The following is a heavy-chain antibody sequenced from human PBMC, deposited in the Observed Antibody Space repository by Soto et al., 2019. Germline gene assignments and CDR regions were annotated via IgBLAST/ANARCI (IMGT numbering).Heavy chain of an antibody. Sequence: QVQLQESGPGLVKPSQTLSLTCTVSGGSISSGGYYWSWIGQHPGKGLEWIGYMYYSGGSYYNPSLKSRVTISVDTSKNQFSLKLTSVTAADTAMYYCARDGLEKATDYWGQGTLVTVSS. CDR3: ARDGLEKATDY. D-gene: IGHD5-12*01. V-gene: IGHV4-31*03. J-gene: IGHJ4*02. CDR2: MYYSGGS. CDR1: GGSISSGGYY.